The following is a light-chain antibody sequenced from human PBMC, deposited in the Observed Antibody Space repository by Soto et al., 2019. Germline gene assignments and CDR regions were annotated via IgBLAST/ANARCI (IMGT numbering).Light chain of an antibody. CDR2: AAS. Sequence: DIQMTQSPSSLSASVGDRVTITCRASQSISSYLNWYQQKPGKAPKLLIYAASSLQSGVPSRFSGGGSGTDFTLTIRSLQPEDFATYYCQQNSNTWTFGQGTKVDIK. CDR1: QSISSY. CDR3: QQNSNTWT. V-gene: IGKV1-39*01. J-gene: IGKJ1*01.